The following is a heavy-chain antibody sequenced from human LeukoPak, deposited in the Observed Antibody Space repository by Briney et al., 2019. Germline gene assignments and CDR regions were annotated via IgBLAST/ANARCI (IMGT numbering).Heavy chain of an antibody. D-gene: IGHD4-23*01. J-gene: IGHJ4*02. V-gene: IGHV4-4*07. Sequence: SETLSLTCTVSGGSINSYYWSWIRQPAGKGLEWIGRIYSNGSTNYNPSLKSRVSMSVDTSKNQFSLKLTSVTAADTAVYYCARGGKATVVTTWGQRILVTVSS. CDR3: ARGGKATVVTT. CDR1: GGSINSYY. CDR2: IYSNGST.